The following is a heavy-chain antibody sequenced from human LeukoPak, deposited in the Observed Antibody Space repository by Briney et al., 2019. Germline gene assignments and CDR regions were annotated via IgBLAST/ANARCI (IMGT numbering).Heavy chain of an antibody. Sequence: SETLSLTRTVSRGSIRSYYWSWIRQSPEKGLGWIGSFYYGESTKYNPSLKSRVSISVDTSKTQVSLKLNSINAADTAVYYCASGSGSYYFVYWGQGVLVTVSS. CDR2: FYYGEST. V-gene: IGHV4-59*01. D-gene: IGHD3-10*01. CDR3: ASGSGSYYFVY. J-gene: IGHJ4*02. CDR1: RGSIRSYY.